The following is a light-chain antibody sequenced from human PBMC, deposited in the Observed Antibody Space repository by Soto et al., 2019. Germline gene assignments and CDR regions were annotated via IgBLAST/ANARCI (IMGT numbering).Light chain of an antibody. Sequence: EIVMTQSPATLSVSPGERATLSCRASQSVSSNLAWYQQKPGQAPRLLIYDASTRATGIPARFSGSGSGTDFTLTISSLQSEDFAVYYCLQYHNWPLFGPGTKVDIK. CDR2: DAS. CDR1: QSVSSN. J-gene: IGKJ3*01. V-gene: IGKV3-15*01. CDR3: LQYHNWPL.